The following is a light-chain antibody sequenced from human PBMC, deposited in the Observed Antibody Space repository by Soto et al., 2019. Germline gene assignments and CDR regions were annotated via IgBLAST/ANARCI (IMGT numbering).Light chain of an antibody. V-gene: IGKV1-33*01. Sequence: DIQMTQAPSSRSASVGDTVTITCQASQDISHYLNWYQQKPGKALKLLIYDASNLHPGVPSRFRGSGSVPAFSFNITSLQTEDVATYYCQQYDDLPIPFGQGPDWRI. CDR1: QDISHY. J-gene: IGKJ5*01. CDR3: QQYDDLPIP. CDR2: DAS.